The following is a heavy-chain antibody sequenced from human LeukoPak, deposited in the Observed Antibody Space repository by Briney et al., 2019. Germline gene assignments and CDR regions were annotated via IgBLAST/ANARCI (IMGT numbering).Heavy chain of an antibody. D-gene: IGHD4-23*01. CDR1: GGTFSSYA. J-gene: IGHJ4*02. V-gene: IGHV1-69*13. CDR3: AREGATVVYFDY. CDR2: IIPIFGTA. Sequence: ASVEVSCKASGGTFSSYAISWVRQAPGQGLEWMGGIIPIFGTANYAQKFQGRVTITADESTSTAYMELSSLRSEDTAVYYCAREGATVVYFDYWGQGTLVTVSS.